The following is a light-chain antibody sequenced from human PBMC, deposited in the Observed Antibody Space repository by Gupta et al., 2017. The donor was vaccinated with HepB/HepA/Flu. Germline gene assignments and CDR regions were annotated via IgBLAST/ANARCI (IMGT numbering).Light chain of an antibody. J-gene: IGKJ1*01. CDR1: QTISIY. CDR3: QQTDSSPRT. CDR2: TAS. Sequence: DIEMTQSPSSLAASVGDRVTITCRASQTISIYLHWYQQKPGKAPNLLIYTASTLQSGVPSRFSGGGSGTDFTLTISRLQPEDFATYYCQQTDSSPRTFGQGTKVEIK. V-gene: IGKV1-39*01.